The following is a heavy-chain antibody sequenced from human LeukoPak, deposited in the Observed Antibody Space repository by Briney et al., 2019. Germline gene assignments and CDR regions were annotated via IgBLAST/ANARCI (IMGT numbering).Heavy chain of an antibody. Sequence: PGGSLRLSCAASGFTFSSYAMHWVRQAPGKGLEWVAVISYDGSNKYYADSVKGRFTISRDNSKNTLYLQMNSLRAEDTAVYYCVGGSHHDFWGQGTLVTVSS. J-gene: IGHJ4*02. CDR2: ISYDGSNK. CDR1: GFTFSSYA. V-gene: IGHV3-30-3*01. CDR3: VGGSHHDF. D-gene: IGHD4-23*01.